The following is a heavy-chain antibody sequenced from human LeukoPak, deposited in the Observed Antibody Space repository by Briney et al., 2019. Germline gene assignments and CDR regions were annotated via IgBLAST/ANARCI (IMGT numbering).Heavy chain of an antibody. Sequence: SETLSLTCTVSGGSMSFYYWHWIRQSPGKGLEWIGYIYYTGSTKYNPSLQSRVNISVDKSENQFSLNLYSVSAADTAVYYCARVGYYDSSGYLDYWGQGTQVTVSS. CDR2: IYYTGST. D-gene: IGHD3-22*01. J-gene: IGHJ4*02. V-gene: IGHV4-59*01. CDR3: ARVGYYDSSGYLDY. CDR1: GGSMSFYY.